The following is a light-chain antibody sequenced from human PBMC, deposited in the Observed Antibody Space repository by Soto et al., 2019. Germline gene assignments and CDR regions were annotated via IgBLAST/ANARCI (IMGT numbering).Light chain of an antibody. Sequence: DIQMAQSPSSLSASVGGRVTITCRASQTISTSLNWYQQKSGKAPKLLIYATSTLQSGVPSRFSGSGSGTDFTLTISSLQPEDSAPYYCLQTYSSHHTFGQGTELEIK. CDR1: QTISTS. V-gene: IGKV1-39*01. CDR2: ATS. CDR3: LQTYSSHHT. J-gene: IGKJ2*01.